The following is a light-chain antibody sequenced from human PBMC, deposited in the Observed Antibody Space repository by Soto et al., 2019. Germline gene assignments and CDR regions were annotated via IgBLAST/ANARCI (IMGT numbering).Light chain of an antibody. J-gene: IGLJ1*01. V-gene: IGLV1-47*01. CDR1: TSNIGSNY. CDR2: RNN. CDR3: ATWDDSLNGFYV. Sequence: QSVLTQPPSASGTPGQGVTISCSGSTSNIGSNYVYWYQQLPGTAPQLLIYRNNQRPSGVPDRFSGSKSGTSASLAISGLRSDDEADYFCATWDDSLNGFYVFGTGTKSPS.